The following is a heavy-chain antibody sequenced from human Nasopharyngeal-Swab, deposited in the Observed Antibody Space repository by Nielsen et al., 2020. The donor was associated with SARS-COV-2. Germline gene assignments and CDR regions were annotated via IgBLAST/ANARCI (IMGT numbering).Heavy chain of an antibody. D-gene: IGHD3-3*01. J-gene: IGHJ4*02. CDR2: ISPGDGSST. Sequence: GESLKISCAASGFTFSSFWMHWVRQAPGKGLMDVSYISPGDGSSTNYADSVKGRFTISRDNAHNSAYLHLSSLRAEDTAVYFCARDVSGYYPEFWGQGTLVTVSS. V-gene: IGHV3-74*01. CDR3: ARDVSGYYPEF. CDR1: GFTFSSFW.